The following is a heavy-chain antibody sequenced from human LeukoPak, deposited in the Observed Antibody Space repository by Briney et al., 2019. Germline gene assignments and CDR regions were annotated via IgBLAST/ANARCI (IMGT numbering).Heavy chain of an antibody. CDR2: ISGSGGCT. D-gene: IGHD3-10*01. Sequence: GGSLRLSCAASGFTFSSYAMSWVRQAPGKGLEWVSAISGSGGCTYYADSVKGRFTISRDNSKNTLYLQMNSLRAEDTAVYYCAKVREYYGSGSLGDYWGQGTLVTVSS. CDR1: GFTFSSYA. CDR3: AKVREYYGSGSLGDY. J-gene: IGHJ4*02. V-gene: IGHV3-23*01.